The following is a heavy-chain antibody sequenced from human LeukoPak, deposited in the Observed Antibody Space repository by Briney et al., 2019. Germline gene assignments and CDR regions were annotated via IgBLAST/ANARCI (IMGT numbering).Heavy chain of an antibody. J-gene: IGHJ6*03. V-gene: IGHV1-18*01. CDR1: GYTFTSYG. D-gene: IGHD3-10*01. CDR2: ISAYNGNT. Sequence: GASVKVSCKASGYTFTSYGISWVRQAPGQGLEWMGWISAYNGNTNYAQKLQGRVTMTTDTSTSTAYMELRSLRSDDTAVYYCAADDPAYYGSGRPFYYYYMDVWGKGTTVTVSS. CDR3: AADDPAYYGSGRPFYYYYMDV.